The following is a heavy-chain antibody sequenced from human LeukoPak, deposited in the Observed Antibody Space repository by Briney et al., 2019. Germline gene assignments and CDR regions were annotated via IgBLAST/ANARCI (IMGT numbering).Heavy chain of an antibody. CDR2: INPNTGGT. CDR3: ASYPRYSSSPPFDY. Sequence: ASVKVSCKASGYTFTGYYMHWVRQAPGQGLEWMGWINPNTGGTHYAQRFQGRVTMTRDTSISTAYMELRSLRSDDTAVYYCASYPRYSSSPPFDYWGQGTLVTVSS. D-gene: IGHD6-6*01. J-gene: IGHJ4*02. V-gene: IGHV1-2*02. CDR1: GYTFTGYY.